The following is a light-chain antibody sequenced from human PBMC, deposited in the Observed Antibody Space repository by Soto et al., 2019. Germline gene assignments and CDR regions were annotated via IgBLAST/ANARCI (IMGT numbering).Light chain of an antibody. CDR1: SSDVGGYKY. Sequence: SVLTQPASVSGSPGQSITISCTGTSSDVGGYKYVSWYQQHPGKAPKLMIYEVSNRPSGVSNRFSGSKSGNTTSLTISGLQAEDEADYYCSSYTSSSTEVFGTGTKVTLL. CDR2: EVS. CDR3: SSYTSSSTEV. V-gene: IGLV2-14*01. J-gene: IGLJ1*01.